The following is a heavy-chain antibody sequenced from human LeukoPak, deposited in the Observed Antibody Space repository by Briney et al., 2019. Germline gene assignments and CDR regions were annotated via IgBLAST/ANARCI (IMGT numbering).Heavy chain of an antibody. V-gene: IGHV1-24*01. CDR1: GYTLTELS. Sequence: ASVKVSCKVPGYTLTELSMHWVRQAPGKGLEWMGGFDPEDGETIYAQKFQGRVTMTEDTSTDTAYMELSSLRSEDTAVYYCATRVSSVGTSYLFDYWGQGTLVTVSS. D-gene: IGHD2-2*01. CDR2: FDPEDGET. CDR3: ATRVSSVGTSYLFDY. J-gene: IGHJ4*02.